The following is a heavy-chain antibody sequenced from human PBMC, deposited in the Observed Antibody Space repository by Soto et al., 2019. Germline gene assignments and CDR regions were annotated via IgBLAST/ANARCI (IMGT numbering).Heavy chain of an antibody. J-gene: IGHJ3*02. Sequence: GESLKISCAASGFTFSSYSMNWVRQAPGKGLEWVSSISSSSSYIYYADSVKGRFTISRDNAKNSLYLQMNSLRAEDTAVYYCARDRSSSSAFDIWGQGTMVTVSS. CDR3: ARDRSSSSAFDI. CDR1: GFTFSSYS. V-gene: IGHV3-21*01. D-gene: IGHD6-6*01. CDR2: ISSSSSYI.